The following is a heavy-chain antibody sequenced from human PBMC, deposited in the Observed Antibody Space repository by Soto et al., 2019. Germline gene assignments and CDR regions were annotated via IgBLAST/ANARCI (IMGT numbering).Heavy chain of an antibody. CDR1: GGTFSSYA. Sequence: SVKVSCKASGGTFSSYAISWVRQAPGQGLEWMGGIIPIFGTANYAQKFQGRVTITADESTSTAYMELSSLRSEDTAVYYCAREYYDILTGYLMDVWGQGTTVTVSS. D-gene: IGHD3-9*01. V-gene: IGHV1-69*13. CDR3: AREYYDILTGYLMDV. CDR2: IIPIFGTA. J-gene: IGHJ6*02.